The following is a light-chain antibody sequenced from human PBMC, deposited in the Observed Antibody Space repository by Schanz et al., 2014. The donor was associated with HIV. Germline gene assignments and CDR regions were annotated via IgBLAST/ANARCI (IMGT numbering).Light chain of an antibody. J-gene: IGKJ2*01. Sequence: ELVMTQSPATLSVSPGERATLSCRASQSVGSDLAWYQHKPGQAPRLLIYGASTRATGIPARFSGSGSGREFTLTISSLQSEDFAVYYCLQHNTYPYTFGQGTKLEIK. CDR1: QSVGSD. V-gene: IGKV3-15*01. CDR3: LQHNTYPYT. CDR2: GAS.